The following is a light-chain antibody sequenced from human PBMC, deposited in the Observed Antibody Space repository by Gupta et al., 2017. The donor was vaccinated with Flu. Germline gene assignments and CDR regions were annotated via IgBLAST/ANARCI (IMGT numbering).Light chain of an antibody. V-gene: IGLV1-40*01. J-gene: IGLJ3*02. Sequence: QSVLTQPPSVSGAPGQRVTISSSGSSSNIGATYDVNWYQHLPGTAPKLLIYVNSNRPSGIPDRFSGSKSGTSASLAITGLHAEDEADYYCQSYDSSLSAWVFGGGTRLTVL. CDR3: QSYDSSLSAWV. CDR2: VNS. CDR1: SSNIGATYD.